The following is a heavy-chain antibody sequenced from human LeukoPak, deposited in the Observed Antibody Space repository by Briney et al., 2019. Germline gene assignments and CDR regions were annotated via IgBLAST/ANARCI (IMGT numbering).Heavy chain of an antibody. V-gene: IGHV1-24*01. J-gene: IGHJ4*02. CDR2: FDPEDGET. CDR1: GYTLTELS. CDR3: ATGDFWSGYYFDY. D-gene: IGHD3-3*01. Sequence: GASVTVSCKVSGYTLTELSMHWVRQAPGKGLEWMGGFDPEDGETIYAQKFQGRVTMTEDTSTDTAYMELSSLRSEDTAVYYCATGDFWSGYYFDYWGQGTLVTVSS.